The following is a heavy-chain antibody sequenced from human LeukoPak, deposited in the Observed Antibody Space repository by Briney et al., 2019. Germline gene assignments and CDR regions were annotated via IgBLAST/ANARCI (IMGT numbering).Heavy chain of an antibody. CDR2: IYYTGST. Sequence: SETLSLTCTVSGGSIKSYYWSWIRQPPGKGLEWIGYIYYTGSTKYNPSLESRVTISVDTSKNQFSVKLSSVTAADTAVYYCARGGCSGGSCYSAVDYWGQGTLVTVSS. J-gene: IGHJ4*02. CDR3: ARGGCSGGSCYSAVDY. V-gene: IGHV4-59*01. CDR1: GGSIKSYY. D-gene: IGHD2-15*01.